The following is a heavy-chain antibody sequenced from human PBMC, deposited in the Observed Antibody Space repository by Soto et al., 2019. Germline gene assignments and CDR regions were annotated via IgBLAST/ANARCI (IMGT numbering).Heavy chain of an antibody. J-gene: IGHJ4*02. CDR1: GGGNLRDSR. Sequence: QVQLVQSGAEVKKPGSSVQVSCKASGGGNLRDSRTTWVRQAPGSGLEWMGGLIPKLGSANYAQNFQGRVTITADESTSTVSMELRSLRSEDTAVYYCARGGDGYNIGPLYWGQGTPVTVS. D-gene: IGHD2-21*01. CDR2: LIPKLGSA. CDR3: ARGGDGYNIGPLY. V-gene: IGHV1-69*01.